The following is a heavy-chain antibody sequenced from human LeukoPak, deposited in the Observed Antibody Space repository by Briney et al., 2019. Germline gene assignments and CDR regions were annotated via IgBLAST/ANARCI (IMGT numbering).Heavy chain of an antibody. Sequence: PSETLSLTCAVSGYSISSGYYWGWIRQLPDTGLEWIGYIYFSGSTNYNPSLKSRVIISGDSSKNPFSLNMSSVSAADTAVYCCARGGVNRTYDYWGQGTLVTVSS. J-gene: IGHJ4*02. CDR2: IYFSGST. CDR3: ARGGVNRTYDY. CDR1: GYSISSGYY. V-gene: IGHV4-61*01. D-gene: IGHD1-14*01.